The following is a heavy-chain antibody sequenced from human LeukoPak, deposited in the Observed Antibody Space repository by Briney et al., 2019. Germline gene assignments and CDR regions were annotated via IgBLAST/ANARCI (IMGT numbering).Heavy chain of an antibody. CDR3: ARAGYSYLANYFDY. V-gene: IGHV4-4*07. CDR2: IYSTGGT. Sequence: SETLSLTCTVSGGSINSYYWSWLRQPAGKGLEWIGRIYSTGGTNYNPSLPSRVTMSIDTSKNQFFLRLTSVTAADTAVYYCARAGYSYLANYFDYWGQGTLVTVSS. D-gene: IGHD5-18*01. CDR1: GGSINSYY. J-gene: IGHJ4*02.